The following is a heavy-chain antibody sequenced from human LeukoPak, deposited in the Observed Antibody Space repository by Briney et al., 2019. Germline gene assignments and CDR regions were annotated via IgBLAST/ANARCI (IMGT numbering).Heavy chain of an antibody. CDR1: GYTFTSYG. Sequence: ASVKVSCKASGYTFTSYGISWVRQAPGQGLEWMGWISAYNGNTSYAPKFQGRVTMTRDTSTSTVYMELSSLRSEDTAVYYCAREDGYNSGFDYWGQGTLVTVSS. J-gene: IGHJ4*02. V-gene: IGHV1-18*01. CDR2: ISAYNGNT. D-gene: IGHD5-24*01. CDR3: AREDGYNSGFDY.